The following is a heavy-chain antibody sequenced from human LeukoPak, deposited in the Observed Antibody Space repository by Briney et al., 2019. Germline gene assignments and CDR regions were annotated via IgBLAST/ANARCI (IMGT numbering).Heavy chain of an antibody. CDR1: GYTFRDYF. Sequence: ASVKVSCKASGYTFRDYFIYWVRQAPGQGLEWMGWINPKNGGTNYAQKFQGRVTMTRDTSINTVHMELSRLRSADTAVYYCARETVIDSALWGQGTLVTVSS. J-gene: IGHJ4*02. CDR3: ARETVIDSAL. CDR2: INPKNGGT. V-gene: IGHV1-2*02. D-gene: IGHD3-22*01.